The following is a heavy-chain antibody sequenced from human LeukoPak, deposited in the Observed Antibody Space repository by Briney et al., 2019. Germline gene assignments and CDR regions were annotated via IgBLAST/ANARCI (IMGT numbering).Heavy chain of an antibody. Sequence: PGGSLRLSCAASGFTFSNYGMHWVRQAPGKGLEWGAVIWYDGSNKYYSDSVRGRFTISRDNSKNTLYLQMNSLRAEDTAVYYCARGYDYGDYGVVEWGQGTLVTVSS. J-gene: IGHJ4*02. V-gene: IGHV3-33*01. CDR2: IWYDGSNK. CDR1: GFTFSNYG. D-gene: IGHD4-17*01. CDR3: ARGYDYGDYGVVE.